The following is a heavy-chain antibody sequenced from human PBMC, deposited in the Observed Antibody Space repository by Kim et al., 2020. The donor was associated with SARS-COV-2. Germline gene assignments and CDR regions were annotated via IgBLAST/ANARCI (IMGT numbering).Heavy chain of an antibody. D-gene: IGHD5-12*01. J-gene: IGHJ4*02. CDR2: INSEGSLT. V-gene: IGHV3-74*01. CDR3: ARIIVANDQGF. Sequence: GGSLRLSCAASGFTFISYWMHWVRQVPGKGLEWVSRINSEGSLTSYVDSVKGRFTISRDNAKNTLYLHMNSLRAEDTGVYYCARIIVANDQGFWGQGTLVTVSS. CDR1: GFTFISYW.